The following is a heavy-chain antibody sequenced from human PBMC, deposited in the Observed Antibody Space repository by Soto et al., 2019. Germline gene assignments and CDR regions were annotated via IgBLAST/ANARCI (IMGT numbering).Heavy chain of an antibody. CDR2: ISSSSSYI. Sequence: GGSLRLSCAASGFTFSSYSMNWVRQAPGKGLEWVSSISSSSSYIYYADSVKGRFTISRDNAKNSLYPQMNSLRAEDTAVYYCAKDRAHSSGWSHGMDVWGQGTTVTVSS. CDR3: AKDRAHSSGWSHGMDV. CDR1: GFTFSSYS. D-gene: IGHD6-19*01. J-gene: IGHJ6*02. V-gene: IGHV3-21*01.